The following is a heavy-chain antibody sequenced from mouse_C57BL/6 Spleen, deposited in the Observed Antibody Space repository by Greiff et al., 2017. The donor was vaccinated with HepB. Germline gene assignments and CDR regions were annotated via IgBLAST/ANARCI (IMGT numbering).Heavy chain of an antibody. D-gene: IGHD2-4*01. CDR1: GYTFTDYN. J-gene: IGHJ3*01. V-gene: IGHV1-18*01. CDR2: INPNNGGT. CDR3: ARRDYDYDVRFAY. Sequence: SGPELVKPGASVKIPCKASGYTFTDYNMDWVKQSHGKSLEWIGDINPNNGGTIYNQKFKGKATLTVDKSSSTAYMELRSLTSEDTAVYYCARRDYDYDVRFAYWGQGTLVTVSA.